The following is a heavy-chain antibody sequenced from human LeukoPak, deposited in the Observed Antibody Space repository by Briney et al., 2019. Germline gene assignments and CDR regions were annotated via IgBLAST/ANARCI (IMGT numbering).Heavy chain of an antibody. CDR2: IYYSGSS. CDR1: GGSISSYY. CDR3: ARYVWGSYPTFEDY. J-gene: IGHJ4*02. V-gene: IGHV4-59*01. D-gene: IGHD3-16*02. Sequence: SETLSLTCTVSGGSISSYYWSWIRQPPGKGLEWIGYIYYSGSSNYNPSLKSRVTISVDTSKNQFSLKLSAVTAADTAVYYCARYVWGSYPTFEDYWGQGTLVTVSS.